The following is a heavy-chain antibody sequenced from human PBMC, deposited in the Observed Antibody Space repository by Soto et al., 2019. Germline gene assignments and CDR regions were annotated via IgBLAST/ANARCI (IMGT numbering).Heavy chain of an antibody. Sequence: QVQLVQSGAEVKKPGASVKVSCKASGYTFTGYYMHWVRQAPGQGLEWMGWINPNSGGTNYAQKFQGCVTMTRDTSISTAYMELSRLRYDDTAVDYCAIGRPVAAPWRVNWFDPWGHGTLVTVSS. CDR1: GYTFTGYY. D-gene: IGHD6-13*01. CDR3: AIGRPVAAPWRVNWFDP. CDR2: INPNSGGT. V-gene: IGHV1-2*04. J-gene: IGHJ5*02.